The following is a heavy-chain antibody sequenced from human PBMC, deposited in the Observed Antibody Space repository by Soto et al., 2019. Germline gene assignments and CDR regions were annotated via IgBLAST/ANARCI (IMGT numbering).Heavy chain of an antibody. V-gene: IGHV3-49*03. CDR3: ARHAVDYYYYMDV. Sequence: GGSLRLSCTASGFTFGGYAMSWFRQAPGKGLEWVGFIRSRAYGGTTEYAASVKGRFTISRDDSKSIAYLQMNSLKTEDTAVYYCARHAVDYYYYMDVWGKGTTVTVSS. J-gene: IGHJ6*03. CDR2: IRSRAYGGTT. CDR1: GFTFGGYA.